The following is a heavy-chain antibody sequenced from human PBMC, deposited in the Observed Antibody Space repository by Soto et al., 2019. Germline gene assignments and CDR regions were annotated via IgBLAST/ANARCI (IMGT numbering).Heavy chain of an antibody. V-gene: IGHV4-4*02. D-gene: IGHD2-21*02. CDR3: AREIVTAGGNNYFDP. CDR2: VYHTGDT. CDR1: GGTVASSHW. J-gene: IGHJ5*02. Sequence: PSETLSLTCGVSGGTVASSHWWSWVRQSPGRGLEWIGNVYHTGDTNFNPSLQSRVTFSVDKSNNQFSLRLPSVTAADTAVYFCAREIVTAGGNNYFDPWDPGTLVTVSS.